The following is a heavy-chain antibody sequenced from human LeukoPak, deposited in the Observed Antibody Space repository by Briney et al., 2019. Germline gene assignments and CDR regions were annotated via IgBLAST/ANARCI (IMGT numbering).Heavy chain of an antibody. CDR3: AKHGGYDSSGYWFDP. CDR1: GGSIRSGDYY. Sequence: KPSQTLSLTCSVSGGSIRSGDYYWSWIRQPPGKGLEWIGSIYYSGRTYYNPSLKSRLTISVDTSKNQFSLKLSSVTAADTAVYYCAKHGGYDSSGYWFDPWGQGTLVTVSS. CDR2: IYYSGRT. D-gene: IGHD3-22*01. J-gene: IGHJ5*02. V-gene: IGHV4-39*01.